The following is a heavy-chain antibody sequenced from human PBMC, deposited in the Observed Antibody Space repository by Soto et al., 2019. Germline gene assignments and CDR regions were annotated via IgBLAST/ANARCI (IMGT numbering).Heavy chain of an antibody. V-gene: IGHV3-20*01. J-gene: IGHJ5*02. Sequence: VQLVESGGGVVRPGGSLRLSCAASGFTFDDYGMSWVRQAPGKGLEWVSGINWNGGSTGYADSVKGQFTISRDNAKNSLYLQMNSLRAEDTALYHCARDLHGSGSYYGWFDPWGQGTLVTVSS. CDR1: GFTFDDYG. CDR3: ARDLHGSGSYYGWFDP. CDR2: INWNGGST. D-gene: IGHD3-10*01.